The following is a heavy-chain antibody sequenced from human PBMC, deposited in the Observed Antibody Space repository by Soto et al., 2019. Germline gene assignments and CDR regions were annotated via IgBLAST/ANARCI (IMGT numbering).Heavy chain of an antibody. CDR3: ALPYNMVRGVKTYAFDI. V-gene: IGHV2-5*02. CDR2: IYWDDDK. CDR1: GFSLSTSGVG. J-gene: IGHJ3*02. Sequence: GSGPTLVNPTQTLTLTCTFSGFSLSTSGVGVGWIRQPPGKALEWLALIYWDDDKRYSPSLKSRLTITKDTSKNQVVLTMTNMDPVDTATYYCALPYNMVRGVKTYAFDIWGQGTMVTVSS. D-gene: IGHD3-10*01.